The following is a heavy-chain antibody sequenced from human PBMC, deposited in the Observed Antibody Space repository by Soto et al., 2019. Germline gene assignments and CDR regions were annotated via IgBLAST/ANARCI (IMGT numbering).Heavy chain of an antibody. V-gene: IGHV3-23*01. J-gene: IGHJ6*02. CDR2: ISGSGGST. D-gene: IGHD5-12*01. Sequence: HPGGSLRLSCAASGFTFISYAMSWVRQAPGKGLEWVSAISGSGGSTYYADSVKGRFTISRDNSKNTLYLQMNSLRAEDTAVYYCAKARDGYKRHYYYYGMDVWGQGTTVTVSS. CDR1: GFTFISYA. CDR3: AKARDGYKRHYYYYGMDV.